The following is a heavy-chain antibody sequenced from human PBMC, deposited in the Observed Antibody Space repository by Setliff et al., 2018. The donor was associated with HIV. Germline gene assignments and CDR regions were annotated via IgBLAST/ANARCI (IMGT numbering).Heavy chain of an antibody. CDR3: AREGDYADFEY. Sequence: SETLSLTCNVSGGSISSGNYYWSWIRQPAGKGLEWIGHLSATGSSKYNPSLKSRVTISVGTSKNQFSLKVRSVIAADTAVYYCAREGDYADFEYWGQGTLVTVS. J-gene: IGHJ4*02. D-gene: IGHD4-17*01. CDR1: GGSISSGNYY. CDR2: LSATGSS. V-gene: IGHV4-61*09.